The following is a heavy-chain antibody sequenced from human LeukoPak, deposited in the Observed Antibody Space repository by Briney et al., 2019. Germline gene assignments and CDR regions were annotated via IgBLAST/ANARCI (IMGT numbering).Heavy chain of an antibody. Sequence: SETLSLTCTVSGGSISSYYWSWIRQPPGKGLEWIGYIYYSGSTNYNPSLKSRVTISVDTSKNQFSLRLSSVTAADTAVYYCARNLVVAGYYYYYYMDVWGKGATVTVSS. CDR2: IYYSGST. D-gene: IGHD6-19*01. V-gene: IGHV4-59*08. CDR3: ARNLVVAGYYYYYYMDV. J-gene: IGHJ6*03. CDR1: GGSISSYY.